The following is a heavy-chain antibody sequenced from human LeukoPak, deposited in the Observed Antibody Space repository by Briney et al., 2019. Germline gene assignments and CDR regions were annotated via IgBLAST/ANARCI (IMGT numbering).Heavy chain of an antibody. CDR3: ATGYCSSTSCYYALDF. Sequence: PGGSLRLSCAASGLTFRAYAMSWVRQAPGKGLEWVSAISGSGGSTYYADSVKGRFTISRDNSKSTLHLQMNSLRAEDTAVYHCATGYCSSTSCYYALDFWGQGTLVTVSS. D-gene: IGHD2-2*03. CDR2: ISGSGGST. V-gene: IGHV3-23*01. J-gene: IGHJ4*02. CDR1: GLTFRAYA.